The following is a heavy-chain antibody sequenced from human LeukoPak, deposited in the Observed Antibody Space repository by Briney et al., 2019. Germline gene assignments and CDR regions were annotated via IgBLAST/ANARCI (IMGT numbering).Heavy chain of an antibody. CDR3: ARDIEAAGLFLDY. V-gene: IGHV3-7*01. Sequence: GGSLKLSCAASGVTFSSYWMSWVRQAPGQGLEWVANMKYDGSAKYYVESVKGRFTISRDKAKSSLYMQLNSLRAEDTAVYYCARDIEAAGLFLDYWGQGTPVTVSS. CDR2: MKYDGSAK. D-gene: IGHD6-13*01. CDR1: GVTFSSYW. J-gene: IGHJ4*01.